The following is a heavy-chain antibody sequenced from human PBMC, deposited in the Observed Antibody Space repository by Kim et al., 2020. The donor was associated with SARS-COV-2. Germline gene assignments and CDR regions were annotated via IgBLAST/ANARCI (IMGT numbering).Heavy chain of an antibody. CDR2: ISWNSGSI. CDR3: AKDIYYDSSGYYHN. V-gene: IGHV3-9*01. D-gene: IGHD3-22*01. Sequence: GGSLRLSCAASGFTFDDYAMHWVRQAPGKGLEWVSGISWNSGSIGYADSVKGRFTISRDNAKNSLYLQMNSLRAEDTALYYCAKDIYYDSSGYYHNWGQG. CDR1: GFTFDDYA. J-gene: IGHJ3*02.